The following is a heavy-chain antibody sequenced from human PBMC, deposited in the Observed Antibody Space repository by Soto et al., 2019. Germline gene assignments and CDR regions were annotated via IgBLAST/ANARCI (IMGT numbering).Heavy chain of an antibody. V-gene: IGHV4-59*01. Sequence: SETLSLTCTVSGGSISSYYWSWIRQPPGKGLEWIGYIYYSGSTNYNPSLKSGVTISVDTSKNQFSLKLSSVTAADTAVYYCARDQAYSSGWDDDYYYYGMDVWGQVTTVTVSS. CDR1: GGSISSYY. CDR2: IYYSGST. CDR3: ARDQAYSSGWDDDYYYYGMDV. D-gene: IGHD6-19*01. J-gene: IGHJ6*02.